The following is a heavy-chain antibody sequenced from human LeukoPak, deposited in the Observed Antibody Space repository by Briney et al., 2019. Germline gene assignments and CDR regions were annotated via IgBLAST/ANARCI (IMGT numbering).Heavy chain of an antibody. CDR3: ARAATVERYYYYMDV. Sequence: SQTLSLTCALSGDSVSSNSAAWHWVRQSPSRGLEWLGRTYYRSKLYNDYAVAVKSRITINPDTSKNQFSLQLNSVTPEDTAVYYCARAATVERYYYYMDVWGKGTTVTISS. D-gene: IGHD4-17*01. J-gene: IGHJ6*03. CDR1: GDSVSSNSAA. V-gene: IGHV6-1*01. CDR2: TYYRSKLYN.